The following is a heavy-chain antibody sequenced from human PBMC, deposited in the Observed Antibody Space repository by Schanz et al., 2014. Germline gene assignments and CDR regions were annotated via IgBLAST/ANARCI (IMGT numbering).Heavy chain of an antibody. J-gene: IGHJ4*02. CDR2: ITGASDHI. V-gene: IGHV3-9*02. CDR1: GFNSDDYA. D-gene: IGHD1-1*01. Sequence: EVQVVESGGGLVQPGGSLRLSCTASGFNSDDYAMHWVRQAPGKGLEWVSGITGASDHIDYAESVKARFPISRDNAKNSLYLQMNSLRAEDTAVYYCARDRRNADLDYWGQGTLVTVSS. CDR3: ARDRRNADLDY.